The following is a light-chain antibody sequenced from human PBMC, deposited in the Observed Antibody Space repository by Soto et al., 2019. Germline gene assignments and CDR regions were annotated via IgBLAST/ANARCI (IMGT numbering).Light chain of an antibody. V-gene: IGLV1-40*01. CDR3: QSYDSSLSGWV. CDR1: SSNIGAGYD. J-gene: IGLJ3*02. Sequence: QSVLTQPPSVSGAPGQRVTISCTGSSSNIGAGYDVHWYQQLPGTAPKLLIYGNSKRTSGVPDRFSGSKSGTSASLAITGLKDADEADYYCQSYDSSLSGWVFGGGTKVTVL. CDR2: GNS.